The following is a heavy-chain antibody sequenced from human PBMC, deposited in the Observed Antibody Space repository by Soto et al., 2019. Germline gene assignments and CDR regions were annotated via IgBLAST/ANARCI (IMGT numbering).Heavy chain of an antibody. J-gene: IGHJ3*02. CDR3: AKTLVGGGALDI. Sequence: EVQLVQSGAEVKKPGESLQISCKGSGYSFGNFWIAWVRQMPGKGLEWMGIVYPDDSDIRYSPSFQGQVTISADKSVSTAYLHFSTLRASDTAIYYCAKTLVGGGALDIWGQGTVVTVSS. CDR2: VYPDDSDI. CDR1: GYSFGNFW. V-gene: IGHV5-51*01. D-gene: IGHD1-26*01.